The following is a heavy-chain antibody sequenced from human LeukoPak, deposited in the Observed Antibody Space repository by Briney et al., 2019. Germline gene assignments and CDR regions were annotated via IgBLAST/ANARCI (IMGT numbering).Heavy chain of an antibody. Sequence: SETLSLTCTVSGGSISSYYWSWIRQPPGKGLEWIGYIYYSGSTNYNPSLKSRVTISVDTSKNQFSLKLSSVTAADTAVYYCARSQAGLRYFDWPFDYWGQGTLVTVSS. V-gene: IGHV4-59*01. CDR2: IYYSGST. J-gene: IGHJ4*02. CDR1: GGSISSYY. CDR3: ARSQAGLRYFDWPFDY. D-gene: IGHD3-9*01.